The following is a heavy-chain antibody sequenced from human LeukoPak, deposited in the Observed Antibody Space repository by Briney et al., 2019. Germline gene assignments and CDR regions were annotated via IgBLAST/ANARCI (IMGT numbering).Heavy chain of an antibody. J-gene: IGHJ6*04. V-gene: IGHV1-8*02. D-gene: IGHD2-2*02. Sequence: ASVKLSCKASGYTFTSYYIHWVRQATGQGLEWMGWMNPNSGDRGYAQKFQGRVTMTRDTSISTAYMELSRLTSEDTAVYYCARGITFCSTTRCYSMDVWGTGTTVTISS. CDR3: ARGITFCSTTRCYSMDV. CDR2: MNPNSGDR. CDR1: GYTFTSYY.